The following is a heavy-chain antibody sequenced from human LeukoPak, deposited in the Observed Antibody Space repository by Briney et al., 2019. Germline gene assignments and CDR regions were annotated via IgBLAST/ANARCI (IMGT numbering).Heavy chain of an antibody. CDR3: AKRPADILTGYYMYYFDY. J-gene: IGHJ4*02. CDR1: GNYW. D-gene: IGHD3-9*01. V-gene: IGHV3-74*01. Sequence: GGSLRLSCAASGNYWMHWVRQAPGKGLVWVSHINSDGSWTSYADSVKGRFTISKDNAKNTVYLQMNSLRAEDTAVYYCAKRPADILTGYYMYYFDYWGQGTLVTVSS. CDR2: INSDGSWT.